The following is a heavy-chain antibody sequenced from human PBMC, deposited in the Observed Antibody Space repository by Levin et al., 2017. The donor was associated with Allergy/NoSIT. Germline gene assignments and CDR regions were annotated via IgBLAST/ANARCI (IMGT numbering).Heavy chain of an antibody. D-gene: IGHD3-10*01. V-gene: IGHV3-30*18. CDR3: AKESGDYYGTYYFDY. CDR2: ISYDGSNK. CDR1: GFTFSNYG. J-gene: IGHJ4*01. Sequence: GESLKISCAASGFTFSNYGMDWVRQAPGKGLEWVALISYDGSNKYYADSVKGRFTISRDNSKNTLYLQMNSLRAEDTAVYYCAKESGDYYGTYYFDYWGHGTLFTVSS.